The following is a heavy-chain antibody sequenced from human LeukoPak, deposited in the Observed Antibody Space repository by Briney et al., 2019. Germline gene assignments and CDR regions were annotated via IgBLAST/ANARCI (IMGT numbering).Heavy chain of an antibody. CDR2: INPNSGGT. Sequence: ASVKVSCKASGYTFTGYYMHWVRQAPGQGLEWMGWINPNSGGTNYAQKFQGRVTMTRDTSISTAYMELSRLRSDDTAVYYCARVGYSGYGLNYNWFDPWGQGTLVTVSS. V-gene: IGHV1-2*02. CDR1: GYTFTGYY. J-gene: IGHJ5*02. CDR3: ARVGYSGYGLNYNWFDP. D-gene: IGHD5-12*01.